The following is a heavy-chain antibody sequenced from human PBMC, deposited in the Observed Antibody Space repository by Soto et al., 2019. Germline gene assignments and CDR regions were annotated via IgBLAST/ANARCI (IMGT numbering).Heavy chain of an antibody. CDR2: IYYSGST. CDR1: GVSLTSHY. D-gene: IGHD3-22*01. CDR3: ARLRDRSGTASIYNGMDV. Sequence: SETLSLTCRVSGVSLTSHYWTWIRQSPGKGLEWIGYIYYSGSTNYSPSLKSRLTMSIDTPSNQFSLNLSSVTAADTAIYYCARLRDRSGTASIYNGMDVWGPGTMVTVS. J-gene: IGHJ6*02. V-gene: IGHV4-59*11.